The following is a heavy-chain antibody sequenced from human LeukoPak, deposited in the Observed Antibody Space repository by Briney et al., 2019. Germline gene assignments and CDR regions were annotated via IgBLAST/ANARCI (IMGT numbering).Heavy chain of an antibody. V-gene: IGHV4-31*03. D-gene: IGHD5-12*01. CDR2: IYYSGST. Sequence: PSETLSLTCTVSGGSISSGGYYWSWIRQHPGTGLEWVGYIYYSGSTYYNPSLKSRVTISVDTSKNQVSLKLSSVTAADTAVYYCARDGGYDSNAFDIWGQGTMVTVSS. CDR3: ARDGGYDSNAFDI. CDR1: GGSISSGGYY. J-gene: IGHJ3*02.